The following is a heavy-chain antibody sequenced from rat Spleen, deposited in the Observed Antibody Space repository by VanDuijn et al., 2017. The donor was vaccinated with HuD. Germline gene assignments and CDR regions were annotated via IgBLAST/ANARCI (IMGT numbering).Heavy chain of an antibody. J-gene: IGHJ4*01. CDR1: GFTFSNYY. CDR3: TRRHVVPYVMDA. D-gene: IGHD1-1*01. Sequence: EVQLVESGGGLVQPGRSLKLSCAASGFTFSNYYMAWVRQAPTKGLEWVTSISPGGGNNYYRDSAKGRFTVSRHDAESTLYLQMNSLRSEDTAIYYCTRRHVVPYVMDAWGQGASVTVSS. CDR2: ISPGGGNN. V-gene: IGHV5-25*01.